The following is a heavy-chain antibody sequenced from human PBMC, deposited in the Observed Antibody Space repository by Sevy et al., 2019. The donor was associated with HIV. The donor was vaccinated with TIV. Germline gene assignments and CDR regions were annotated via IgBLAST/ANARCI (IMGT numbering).Heavy chain of an antibody. Sequence: SETQSLTCTVSGDSFSSYFWAWIRQPAGKGLEWIGRINTSGSTNYNPSLKSRVTMSVDTSKSQFSLKVTSLTAADTAIYFCATSNWVTATNGFSKSYYFDYWGQGSLVTVSS. CDR3: ATSNWVTATNGFSKSYYFDY. D-gene: IGHD7-27*01. CDR2: INTSGST. J-gene: IGHJ4*02. CDR1: GDSFSSYF. V-gene: IGHV4-4*07.